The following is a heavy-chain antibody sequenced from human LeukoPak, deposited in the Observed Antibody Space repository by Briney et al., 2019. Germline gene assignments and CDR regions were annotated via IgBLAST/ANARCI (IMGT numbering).Heavy chain of an antibody. CDR3: ARVSGSYAHYYYMDV. D-gene: IGHD1-26*01. CDR1: GFTFSDYY. J-gene: IGHJ6*03. CDR2: ISSSGSTI. V-gene: IGHV3-11*04. Sequence: SGGSLRLSCAASGFTFSDYYMSWIRQAPGKGLEWVSYISSSGSTIYYADSVKGRFTISRDNAKNSLYLQMNSLRAEDTAVYYCARVSGSYAHYYYMDVWGKGTTVTVSS.